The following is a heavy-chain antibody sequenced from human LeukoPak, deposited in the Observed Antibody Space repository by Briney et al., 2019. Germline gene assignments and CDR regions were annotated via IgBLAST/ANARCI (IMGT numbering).Heavy chain of an antibody. D-gene: IGHD3-10*01. Sequence: PSETLSLTCTVSGGSISSSSYYWGWIRQPPGKGLEWIGSIYYSGSTYYNPSLKSRVTISVDTSKNQFSLKLSSVTAADTAVYYCARPHGGSGSYSLTNWFDPWGQGTLVTVSS. J-gene: IGHJ5*02. CDR2: IYYSGST. V-gene: IGHV4-39*01. CDR3: ARPHGGSGSYSLTNWFDP. CDR1: GGSISSSSYY.